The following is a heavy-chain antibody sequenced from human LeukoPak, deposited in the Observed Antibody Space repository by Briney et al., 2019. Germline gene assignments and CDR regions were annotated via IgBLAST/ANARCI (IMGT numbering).Heavy chain of an antibody. V-gene: IGHV3-66*01. D-gene: IGHD3-10*01. CDR1: GFTVRNNY. CDR2: IYSGGST. CDR3: ATGERMARGDGVVY. Sequence: GGSLRLSCAASGFTVRNNYMSWVRQAPGKGLEWVSVIYSGGSTYYADSVKGRFTISRDNSKNTLYLQMNSLRAEDTAVYFCATGERMARGDGVVYWGQGTLVTVSS. J-gene: IGHJ4*02.